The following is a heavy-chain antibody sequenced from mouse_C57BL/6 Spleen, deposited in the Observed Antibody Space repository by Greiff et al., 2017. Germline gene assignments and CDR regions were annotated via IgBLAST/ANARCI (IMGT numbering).Heavy chain of an antibody. CDR2: FYPGSGSI. D-gene: IGHD4-1*01. V-gene: IGHV1-62-2*01. Sequence: QVQLKESGAELVKPGASVKLSCKASGYTFTEYTIHWVKQRSGQGLEWIGWFYPGSGSIKYNEKFKDKATLTADKSSSTVYMELSRLTSEDSAVYFFARHEDPWDAFDYWGQGTTLTVSS. J-gene: IGHJ2*01. CDR1: GYTFTEYT. CDR3: ARHEDPWDAFDY.